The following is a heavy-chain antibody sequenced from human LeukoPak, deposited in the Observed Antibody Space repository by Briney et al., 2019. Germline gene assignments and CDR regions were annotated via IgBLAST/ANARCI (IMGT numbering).Heavy chain of an antibody. CDR1: GFTFSSYG. J-gene: IGHJ6*02. V-gene: IGHV3-30*18. D-gene: IGHD5-18*01. Sequence: GGSLRLSCAASGFTFSSYGMHWVRQAPGKGLEWVAVISYDGSNKYYADSVKGRFTISRDNSKNTLYLQMNSLRAEDTAVYYCAKDGDTAMDNYYYYGMDVWGQGTTVTASS. CDR2: ISYDGSNK. CDR3: AKDGDTAMDNYYYYGMDV.